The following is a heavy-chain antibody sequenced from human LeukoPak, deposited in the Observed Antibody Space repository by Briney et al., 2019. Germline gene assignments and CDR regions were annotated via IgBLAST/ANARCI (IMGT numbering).Heavy chain of an antibody. CDR2: ISSSGSTI. CDR3: ARGGIYSSSWVGAFDI. Sequence: GGSLRLSCAASGFTFSDYYMSWIRQAPGKGLEWVSYISSSGSTIYYADSVKGRFTISRDNAKNSLYLQMNSLRAEDTAVYDCARGGIYSSSWVGAFDIWGQGTMVTVSS. V-gene: IGHV3-11*01. CDR1: GFTFSDYY. J-gene: IGHJ3*02. D-gene: IGHD6-13*01.